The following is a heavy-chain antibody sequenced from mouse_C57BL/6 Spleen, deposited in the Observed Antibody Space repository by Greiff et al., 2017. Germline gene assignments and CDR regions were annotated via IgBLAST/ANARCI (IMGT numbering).Heavy chain of an antibody. Sequence: DVKLVESGAELVKPGASVKLSCTASGFNIKDYYMHWVKQRTEQGLEWIGRIDPEDGETKYAPKFQGKATITADTSSNTAYLQLSSLTSEDTAVYYCARSPPYGNYEKVAAWFAYWGQGTLVTVSA. J-gene: IGHJ3*01. CDR2: IDPEDGET. D-gene: IGHD2-1*01. CDR3: ARSPPYGNYEKVAAWFAY. CDR1: GFNIKDYY. V-gene: IGHV14-2*01.